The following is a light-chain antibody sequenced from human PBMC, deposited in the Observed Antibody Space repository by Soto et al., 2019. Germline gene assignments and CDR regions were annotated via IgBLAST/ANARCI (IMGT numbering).Light chain of an antibody. CDR1: QSFSGTY. V-gene: IGKV3-20*01. Sequence: EIVLTQSPGTLSLSPGERATLSCRASQSFSGTYLAWYQQKPGQAPRLLIYAASIRATGIPDRFSGSGSGTDFTLTISRLEPEDFAVYYCQQYGSSPRITFGQGTRLEIK. J-gene: IGKJ5*01. CDR3: QQYGSSPRIT. CDR2: AAS.